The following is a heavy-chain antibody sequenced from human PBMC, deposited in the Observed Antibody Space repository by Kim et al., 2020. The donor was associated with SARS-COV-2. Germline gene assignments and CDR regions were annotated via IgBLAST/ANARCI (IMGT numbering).Heavy chain of an antibody. Sequence: KSRVTISVDTSKNQFSLKLSSVTAADTAVYYCARHYDSSGYYYNLWYFDLWGRGTLVTVSS. J-gene: IGHJ2*01. CDR3: ARHYDSSGYYYNLWYFDL. V-gene: IGHV4-59*08. D-gene: IGHD3-22*01.